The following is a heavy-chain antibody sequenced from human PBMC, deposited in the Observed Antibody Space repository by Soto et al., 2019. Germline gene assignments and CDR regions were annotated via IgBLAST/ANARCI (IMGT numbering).Heavy chain of an antibody. Sequence: ESLEISCKGSGYSFTSYWIGWVRQMPGKGLEWMGIIYPGDSDTRYSPSFQGQVTISADKSISTAYLQWSSLKASDTAMYYCDGAFPDYSRGTLQPKNWCDHWRHGTLVTVSS. V-gene: IGHV5-51*01. CDR3: DGAFPDYSRGTLQPKNWCDH. CDR1: GYSFTSYW. J-gene: IGHJ5*02. CDR2: IYPGDSDT. D-gene: IGHD1-1*01.